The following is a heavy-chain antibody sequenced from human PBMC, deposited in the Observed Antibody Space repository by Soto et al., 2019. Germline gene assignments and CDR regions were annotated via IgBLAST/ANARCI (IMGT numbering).Heavy chain of an antibody. Sequence: ASVKVSCKASGYTFRTYGISWVRQAPGQGLEWMGWINGHSGNTNYAQKFQGRVTVTTDTSTSTAYMELRSLGSDDTAGYYRARDFAYIIDYWGQGTLVPVSS. J-gene: IGHJ4*02. D-gene: IGHD4-4*01. CDR1: GYTFRTYG. CDR2: INGHSGNT. CDR3: ARDFAYIIDY. V-gene: IGHV1-18*01.